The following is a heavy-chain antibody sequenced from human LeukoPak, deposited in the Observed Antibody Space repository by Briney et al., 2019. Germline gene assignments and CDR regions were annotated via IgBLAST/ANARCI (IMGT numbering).Heavy chain of an antibody. Sequence: GGSLRLSCAASGFTFSDYYMTWIRQAPGKGLEWVSYISKSGSIIYYADSVKGRFTISRDNAKNSLFLQMNSLRAEDTAFYYCAKGVRGYAYGARFDYWGQGTLVTVSS. CDR2: ISKSGSII. J-gene: IGHJ4*02. V-gene: IGHV3-11*01. CDR3: AKGVRGYAYGARFDY. CDR1: GFTFSDYY. D-gene: IGHD4/OR15-4a*01.